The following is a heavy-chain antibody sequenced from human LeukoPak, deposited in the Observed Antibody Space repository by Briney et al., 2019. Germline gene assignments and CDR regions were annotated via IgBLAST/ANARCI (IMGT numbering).Heavy chain of an antibody. J-gene: IGHJ4*02. CDR3: ARLLLRFGEFSFDF. V-gene: IGHV4-39*01. CDR2: LYYSGSI. CDR1: GVSITRSTYY. D-gene: IGHD3-10*01. Sequence: SETLSLTCTVSGVSITRSTYYWGWIRQSPGKGLEWIGSLYYSGSIYYNSSLKSRVSISVDTSKSQFSLKLNSVTAADTAVYYCARLLLRFGEFSFDFWGQGTLVTVSS.